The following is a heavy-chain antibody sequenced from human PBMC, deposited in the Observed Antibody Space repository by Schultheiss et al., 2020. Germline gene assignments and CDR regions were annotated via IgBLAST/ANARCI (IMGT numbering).Heavy chain of an antibody. Sequence: GESLKISCAASGFTFSSYWMHWVRQAPGKGLVWVSRINSDGSSTSYADSVKGRFTISRDNAKNTLYLQMNSLRAEDTAVYYCARSRKLGYCSSTSCYYYYGMDVWGQGTTVTVSS. D-gene: IGHD2-2*01. J-gene: IGHJ6*02. CDR3: ARSRKLGYCSSTSCYYYYGMDV. CDR1: GFTFSSYW. V-gene: IGHV3-74*01. CDR2: INSDGSST.